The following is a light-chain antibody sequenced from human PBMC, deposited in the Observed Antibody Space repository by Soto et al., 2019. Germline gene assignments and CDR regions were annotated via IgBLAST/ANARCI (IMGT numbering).Light chain of an antibody. V-gene: IGKV2-28*01. Sequence: DIVMTQSPLSLPVTPGEPASISCRSSQSLLHSNGYYCLDWYLQKPGQSPQLLIYLGSNRASGVPDRFSGSGSGTEFTLKISRVEAEDVGVYYCMQALQSPLTFGGGTKLEIK. J-gene: IGKJ4*01. CDR1: QSLLHSNGYYC. CDR3: MQALQSPLT. CDR2: LGS.